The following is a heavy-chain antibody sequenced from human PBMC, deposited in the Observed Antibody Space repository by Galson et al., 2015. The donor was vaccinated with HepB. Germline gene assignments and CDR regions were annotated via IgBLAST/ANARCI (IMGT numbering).Heavy chain of an antibody. CDR3: ARGGVLDWIYFGMDV. V-gene: IGHV5-10-1*01. CDR2: IDPSDSYT. J-gene: IGHJ6*02. D-gene: IGHD3/OR15-3a*01. Sequence: QSGAEVKKPGESLRISCKGSGYSFTSYWISWVRQMPGKGLEWMGRIDPSDSYTNYSPSFQGHVTISADKSISTAYLQWSSLKASDTAMYYCARGGVLDWIYFGMDVWGQGTTVTVSS. CDR1: GYSFTSYW.